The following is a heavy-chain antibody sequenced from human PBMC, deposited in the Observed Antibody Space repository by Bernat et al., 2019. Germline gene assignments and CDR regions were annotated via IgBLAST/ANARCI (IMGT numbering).Heavy chain of an antibody. CDR3: ARDYYGSGSYYYYYGMDV. D-gene: IGHD3-10*01. V-gene: IGHV3-48*02. CDR2: ISSSSSTI. Sequence: EVQLVESGGGLVQPGGSLRLSCAASGFTFSSYSMNWVRQAPGKGLEWVSYISSSSSTIYYADSVKGRFTISRDNAKNSLYLQMNSLRDEDTAVSYCARDYYGSGSYYYYYGMDVWGQGTTVTVSS. CDR1: GFTFSSYS. J-gene: IGHJ6*02.